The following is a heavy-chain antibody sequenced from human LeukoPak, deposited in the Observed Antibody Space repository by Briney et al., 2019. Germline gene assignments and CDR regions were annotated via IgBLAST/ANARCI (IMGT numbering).Heavy chain of an antibody. CDR3: ARERVEPFDWLSTNWFDR. V-gene: IGHV4-4*07. CDR2: IYTSGST. D-gene: IGHD3-9*01. J-gene: IGHJ5*02. CDR1: GGSISSYY. Sequence: SETLSLTCTVSGGSISSYYWSWIRQPARKGLEWIGRIYTSGSTHSNPSLKSRVTMSVDTCKNQFSLRLSSVTAADTAVYYCARERVEPFDWLSTNWFDRGGQGSLVTVSS.